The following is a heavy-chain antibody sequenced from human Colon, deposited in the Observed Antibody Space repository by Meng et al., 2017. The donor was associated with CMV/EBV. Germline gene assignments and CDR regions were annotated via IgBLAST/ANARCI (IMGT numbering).Heavy chain of an antibody. CDR3: VKGHTMINP. J-gene: IGHJ5*02. Sequence: VELVQTGGGSVEAGGPLGLSCGASGLIFSDYYITWIREAPGKGLELVSYISPTGSDTNYADSVRGRFTISRDNAKNSLFLQMSSLTAEDTAVYYCVKGHTMINPWGQGTLVTVSS. CDR1: GLIFSDYY. V-gene: IGHV3-11*05. D-gene: IGHD3-16*01. CDR2: ISPTGSDT.